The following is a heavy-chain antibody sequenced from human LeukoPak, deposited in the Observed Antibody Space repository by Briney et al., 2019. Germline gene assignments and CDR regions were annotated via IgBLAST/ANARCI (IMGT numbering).Heavy chain of an antibody. CDR2: INHSGST. CDR1: GGSFSGYY. CDR3: ARVLRRDYYGSGSRLDY. Sequence: SETLSLTCAVYGGSFSGYYWSWIRQPPGKGLEWIGEINHSGSTNYNPSLKSRVTISVDTSKNQFSLKLSSVTAADTAVYYCARVLRRDYYGSGSRLDYWGQGTLVTVSS. D-gene: IGHD3-10*01. V-gene: IGHV4-34*01. J-gene: IGHJ4*02.